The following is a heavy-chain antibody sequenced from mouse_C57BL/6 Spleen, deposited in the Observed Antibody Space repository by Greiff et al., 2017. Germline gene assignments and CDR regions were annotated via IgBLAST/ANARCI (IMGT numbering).Heavy chain of an antibody. CDR3: ARATTVVPYAMDY. V-gene: IGHV1-53*01. Sequence: QVQLQQPGTELVKPGASVKLSCKASGYTFTSYWMHWVKQRPGQGLEWIGNINPSNGGTNYNEKFKSKATLTVAKSSSTAYMQLSSLTSEDSAVYYCARATTVVPYAMDYWGQGTSVTVSS. CDR1: GYTFTSYW. J-gene: IGHJ4*01. D-gene: IGHD1-1*01. CDR2: INPSNGGT.